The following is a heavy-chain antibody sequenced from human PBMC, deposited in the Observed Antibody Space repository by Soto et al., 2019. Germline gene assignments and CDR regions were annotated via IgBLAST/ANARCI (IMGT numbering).Heavy chain of an antibody. CDR1: GGSFSGYY. J-gene: IGHJ4*02. Sequence: QVQLQQWGAGLLKPSETLSLTCAVYGGSFSGYYWSWIRQPPGKGLEWIGEINHSGSTNYNPSLKSRVTISVDTSKNQFSLKLSTVTAADTAVYYCARGGWWVSYYLDYWGQGTLATVSS. CDR2: INHSGST. D-gene: IGHD2-15*01. V-gene: IGHV4-34*01. CDR3: ARGGWWVSYYLDY.